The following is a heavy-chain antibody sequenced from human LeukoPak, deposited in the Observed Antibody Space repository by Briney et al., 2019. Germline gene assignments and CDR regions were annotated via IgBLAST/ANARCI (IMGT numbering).Heavy chain of an antibody. CDR1: GFTFSSYW. CDR2: INSDGSST. CDR3: AREYYDYVWGSYPYFDY. J-gene: IGHJ4*02. D-gene: IGHD3-16*02. V-gene: IGHV3-74*01. Sequence: QPGGSLRLSCAASGFTFSSYWMHWVRQAPGKGLVWVSRINSDGSSTSYADSVKGRFTISRDNAKNTLYLQMNSLRAEDTAVYYCAREYYDYVWGSYPYFDYWGQGTLVTVSS.